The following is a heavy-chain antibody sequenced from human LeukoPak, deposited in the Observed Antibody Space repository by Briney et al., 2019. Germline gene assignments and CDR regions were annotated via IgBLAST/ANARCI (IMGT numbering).Heavy chain of an antibody. D-gene: IGHD3-3*01. CDR1: GFTFENYS. J-gene: IGHJ6*02. CDR2: ISWDGGTR. Sequence: GGSLRLSCAASGFTFENYSMHWVRQAPGKGLEWVSLISWDGGTRYYADSVKGRFTISRDNGKNSLFLQVNSLRAEDTALYYCARDMRRFTVFGVVITYMDVWGQGTTVTVSS. CDR3: ARDMRRFTVFGVVITYMDV. V-gene: IGHV3-43*01.